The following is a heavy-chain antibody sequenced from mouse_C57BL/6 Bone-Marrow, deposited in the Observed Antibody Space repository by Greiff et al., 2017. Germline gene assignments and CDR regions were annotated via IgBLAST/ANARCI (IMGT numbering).Heavy chain of an antibody. V-gene: IGHV1-62-2*01. CDR2: FYPGRGSI. D-gene: IGHD2-4*01. J-gene: IGHJ2*01. CDR1: GYIFTDYT. CDR3: ARHERYYDYEGYFDY. Sequence: QVQLQQSGAELVKPGASVKLSCKASGYIFTDYTIHWVKQRSGQGLEWIGWFYPGRGSIKYTESFKDKATLTADKSSNTVYMELSRLTSEDSAVYFCARHERYYDYEGYFDYWGQGTTLTVSA.